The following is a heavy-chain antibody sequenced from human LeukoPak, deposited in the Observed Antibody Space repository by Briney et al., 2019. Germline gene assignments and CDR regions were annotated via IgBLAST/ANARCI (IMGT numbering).Heavy chain of an antibody. CDR3: ARHYSIMGGRLSEYWLDP. CDR1: DAFIETHY. J-gene: IGHJ5*02. V-gene: IGHV4-59*08. CDR2: IFHSGST. Sequence: SETLSLTCSVSDAFIETHYWSWIRQPPGKGLEWIGYIFHSGSTNYNPSLKSRITLSLDTSKKQFSLTFTSVTAADTAVYYCARHYSIMGGRLSEYWLDPWGQGTLGTVSS. D-gene: IGHD2-8*01.